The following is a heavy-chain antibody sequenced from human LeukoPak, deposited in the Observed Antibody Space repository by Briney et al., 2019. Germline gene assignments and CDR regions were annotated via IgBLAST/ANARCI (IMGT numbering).Heavy chain of an antibody. CDR3: AKDFYDY. D-gene: IGHD3-3*01. Sequence: GGSLRLSWAASGFTFSSYGMHWVRQAPGKGLEWVAVISYDGSNKYYADSVKGRFTISRDNSKNTLYLQMNSLRAEDTAVYYCAKDFYDYWGQGTLVTVSS. CDR2: ISYDGSNK. V-gene: IGHV3-30*18. CDR1: GFTFSSYG. J-gene: IGHJ4*02.